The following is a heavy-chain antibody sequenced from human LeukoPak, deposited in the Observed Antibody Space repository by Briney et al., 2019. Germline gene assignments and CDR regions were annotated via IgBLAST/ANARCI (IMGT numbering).Heavy chain of an antibody. Sequence: GESLKISCQGSGYSFASYWIGWVRQMPGKGLDWMGIIYPGDSDTRYSPSFQGQVTISADKSISTAYLLWSSLKASDTAMYYCARHPITRYYDSSGYSAAGPDYWGQGTLVTVSS. CDR2: IYPGDSDT. V-gene: IGHV5-51*01. J-gene: IGHJ4*02. CDR3: ARHPITRYYDSSGYSAAGPDY. D-gene: IGHD3-22*01. CDR1: GYSFASYW.